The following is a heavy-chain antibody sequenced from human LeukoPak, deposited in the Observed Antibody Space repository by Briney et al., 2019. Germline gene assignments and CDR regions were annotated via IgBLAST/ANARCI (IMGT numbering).Heavy chain of an antibody. CDR3: ARGLTRDYYYYMDV. CDR2: IKQDGSEK. J-gene: IGHJ6*03. V-gene: IGHV3-7*01. D-gene: IGHD2-21*01. CDR1: GFTFSSYW. Sequence: PGGSLRLSCAASGFTFSSYWMIWVRQAPGKGLEWVANIKQDGSEKYYVDSVKGRFTISRDNAKNSLYLQMNSLRAEDTAVYYCARGLTRDYYYYMDVWGKGTTVTVSS.